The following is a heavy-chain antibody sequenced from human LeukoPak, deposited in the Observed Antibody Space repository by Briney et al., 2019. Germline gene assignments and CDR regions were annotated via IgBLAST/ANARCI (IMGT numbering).Heavy chain of an antibody. D-gene: IGHD2-2*01. CDR2: INPNSGGT. V-gene: IGHV1-2*02. Sequence: ASVKVSCKASGYTFTDYYIHWVRQAPGQGLEWMAWINPNSGGTYYAQNFHDRITLTRDTSISTAYMELSRLRSDDTSIYYCARANALYCSSTSCLFDYWGQGTLVTVSS. CDR1: GYTFTDYY. CDR3: ARANALYCSSTSCLFDY. J-gene: IGHJ4*02.